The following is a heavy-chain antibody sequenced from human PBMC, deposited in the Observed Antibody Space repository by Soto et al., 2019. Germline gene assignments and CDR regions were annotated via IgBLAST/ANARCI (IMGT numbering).Heavy chain of an antibody. J-gene: IGHJ6*04. D-gene: IGHD2-21*01. CDR1: GYTFTSYG. CDR3: ARGGGHISLDYYQYGMDV. CDR2: ISAYNGST. V-gene: IGHV1-18*01. Sequence: GASVKVSCKASGYTFTSYGISWVRQAPGQGLEWMGWISAYNGSTKYEQKLQGRATMTTDTSTSTAYMELRSLRSDDTAVYYCARGGGHISLDYYQYGMDVWGKGTTVPVSS.